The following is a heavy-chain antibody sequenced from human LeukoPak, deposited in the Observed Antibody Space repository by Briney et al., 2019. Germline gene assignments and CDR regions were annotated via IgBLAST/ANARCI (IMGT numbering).Heavy chain of an antibody. J-gene: IGHJ4*02. V-gene: IGHV3-7*01. CDR2: IKQDGSEK. D-gene: IGHD2-2*01. Sequence: GGSLRLSCAASGFTFSSYWMSWVRQAPGKGLEWVANIKQDGSEKYYVDSVKGRFTISRDNAKNSLYLQMNSLRAEDTAVYYCARDILYCSSTSCPLDYWGQGTLVTVSS. CDR3: ARDILYCSSTSCPLDY. CDR1: GFTFSSYW.